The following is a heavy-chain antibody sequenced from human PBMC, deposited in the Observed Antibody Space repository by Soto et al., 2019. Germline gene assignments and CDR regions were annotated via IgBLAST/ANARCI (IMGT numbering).Heavy chain of an antibody. CDR2: ISGSGGST. V-gene: IGHV3-23*01. CDR3: ARDQQLGGWYVTFDY. J-gene: IGHJ4*02. Sequence: GGSLRLSCAASGFTFSSYAMSWVRQAPWKGLEWVSAISGSGGSTYYADSVKGRFTISRDNSKNTLYLQMNSLRAEDTAVYYCARDQQLGGWYVTFDYWGQGTLVTVS. CDR1: GFTFSSYA. D-gene: IGHD6-19*01.